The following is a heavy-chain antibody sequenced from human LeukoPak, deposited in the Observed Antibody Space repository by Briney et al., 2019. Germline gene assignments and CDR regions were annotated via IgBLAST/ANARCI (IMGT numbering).Heavy chain of an antibody. V-gene: IGHV4-61*02. CDR1: GGSISSGGYY. CDR2: IYTSGST. Sequence: SQTLSLTCTVSGGSISSGGYYWSWIRQPAGKGLEWIGRIYTSGSTNYNPSLKSRVTISVDTSKNQFSLKLSSVTAADTAVYYCARDNGGGALRGVDPWGQGTLVTVSS. D-gene: IGHD4-23*01. J-gene: IGHJ5*02. CDR3: ARDNGGGALRGVDP.